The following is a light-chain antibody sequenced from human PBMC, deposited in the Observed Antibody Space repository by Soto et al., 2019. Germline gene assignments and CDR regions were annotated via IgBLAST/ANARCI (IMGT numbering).Light chain of an antibody. CDR3: QAWDSSTPYV. CDR1: KLGDKY. CDR2: QDS. Sequence: SYELTQPPSVSVAPGKTASITCSGDKLGDKYACWYQQKPGQSPVLVIYQDSKRPSGIPERFSGSNSGNTATLTISGTQAMDEADYYCQAWDSSTPYVFGTETKLTVL. V-gene: IGLV3-1*01. J-gene: IGLJ1*01.